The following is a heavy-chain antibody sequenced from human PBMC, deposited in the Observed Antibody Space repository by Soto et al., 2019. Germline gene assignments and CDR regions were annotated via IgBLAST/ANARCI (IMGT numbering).Heavy chain of an antibody. CDR1: GYTFTSYG. D-gene: IGHD2-2*01. CDR2: ISAYNGNT. J-gene: IGHJ6*03. V-gene: IGHV1-18*01. CDR3: ARGPRLGFRGYCSSTGCYAPSHYYYYYMDV. Sequence: QVQLVQSGAEVKKPGASVKVSCKASGYTFTSYGISWVRQAPGQGLEWMGWISAYNGNTNYAQKLQGRVTMTTDTSTSTAYMELRSLGSDDTAVYYCARGPRLGFRGYCSSTGCYAPSHYYYYYMDVWGKGTTVTVSS.